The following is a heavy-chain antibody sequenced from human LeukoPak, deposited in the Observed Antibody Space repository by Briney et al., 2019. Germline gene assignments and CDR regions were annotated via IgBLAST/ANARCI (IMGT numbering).Heavy chain of an antibody. V-gene: IGHV3-30-3*01. J-gene: IGHJ6*02. CDR1: GFTFSSYA. CDR2: ISYDGSNK. Sequence: GGSLRLSCAASGFTFSSYAMHWVRQAPGKGLEWVAVISYDGSNKYYADSVKGRFTISRDNSKNTLYLQMNSLRAEDTAVYYCARVILPAAIAYYYYGMDVWGQGTTVTVSS. D-gene: IGHD2-2*01. CDR3: ARVILPAAIAYYYYGMDV.